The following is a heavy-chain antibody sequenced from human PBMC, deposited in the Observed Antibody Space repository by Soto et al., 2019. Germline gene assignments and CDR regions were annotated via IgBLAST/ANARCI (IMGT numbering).Heavy chain of an antibody. CDR1: GFTFSSYA. CDR2: ISGSGGST. J-gene: IGHJ6*03. Sequence: GGSLRLSCAASGFTFSSYAMSWVRQAPGKGLEWVSAISGSGGSTYYADSVKGRFTISRDNSKNTLYLQMNSLRAEDTAVYYCATSPSSPDYYYMDVWGKGTTVTVSS. V-gene: IGHV3-23*01. CDR3: ATSPSSPDYYYMDV.